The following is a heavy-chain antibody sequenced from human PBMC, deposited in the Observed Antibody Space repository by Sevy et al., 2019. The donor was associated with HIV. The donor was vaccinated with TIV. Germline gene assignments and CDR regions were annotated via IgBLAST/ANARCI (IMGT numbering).Heavy chain of an antibody. V-gene: IGHV4-34*01. Sequence: SETLSLTCVLYGGSFSGYYWSWIRQPPGKGLEWIGEINYSGYTNYNPSLKSRVTISIDTSTNQISLRLSHVTAADTXXXXXXXGXAXXXXXXSCYSPFDPWGQGALVTVSS. CDR1: GGSFSGYY. CDR3: XXGXAXXXXXXSCYSPFDP. D-gene: IGHD2-15*01. J-gene: IGHJ5*02. CDR2: INYSGYT.